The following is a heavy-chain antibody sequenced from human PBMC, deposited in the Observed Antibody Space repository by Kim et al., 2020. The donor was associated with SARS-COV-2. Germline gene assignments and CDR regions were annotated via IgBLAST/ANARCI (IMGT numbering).Heavy chain of an antibody. V-gene: IGHV4-34*01. Sequence: SETLSLTCAVYGGSFSGYYWSWIRQPPGKGLEWIGEINHSGSTNYNPSLKSRVTISVDTSKNQFSLKLSSVTAADTAVYYCARGPTSHWIDYWGQGTLVTVSS. CDR1: GGSFSGYY. J-gene: IGHJ4*02. CDR2: INHSGST. CDR3: ARGPTSHWIDY. D-gene: IGHD1-1*01.